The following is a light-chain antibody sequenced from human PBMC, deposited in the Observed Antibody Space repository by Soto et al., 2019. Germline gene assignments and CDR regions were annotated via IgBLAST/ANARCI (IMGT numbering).Light chain of an antibody. Sequence: DIQITQSPSTLSASVGDRVTITCRASQSISSWLAWYQQKPGKAPKLLIYKASSLESGVPSRFSGSGSGTDFTLTISSLQPDDFATYYCQQYNSYSPLTFGGGTKVDI. CDR3: QQYNSYSPLT. CDR2: KAS. CDR1: QSISSW. V-gene: IGKV1-5*03. J-gene: IGKJ4*01.